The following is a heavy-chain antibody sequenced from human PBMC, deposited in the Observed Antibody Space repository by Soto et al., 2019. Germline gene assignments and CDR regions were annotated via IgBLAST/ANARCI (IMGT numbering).Heavy chain of an antibody. CDR3: ARNQVAGPPEGWFDP. CDR2: IYPGDSDT. Sequence: PGESLKISCXGSGYSFTSYWIGWVRQMPGKGLEWMGIIYPGDSDTRYSPSFQGQVTISADKSISTAYLQWSSLKASDTAMYYCARNQVAGPPEGWFDPWGQGTLVTVSS. D-gene: IGHD6-19*01. CDR1: GYSFTSYW. V-gene: IGHV5-51*01. J-gene: IGHJ5*02.